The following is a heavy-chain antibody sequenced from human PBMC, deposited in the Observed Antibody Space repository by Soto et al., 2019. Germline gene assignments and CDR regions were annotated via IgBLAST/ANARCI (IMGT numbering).Heavy chain of an antibody. CDR1: GFTFGDSY. CDR2: ISPGSRYP. V-gene: IGHV3-11*06. J-gene: IGHJ5*02. CDR3: ARGNWFDP. Sequence: GGSLRLSCAGSGFTFGDSYMSWIRQAPGKGLEWLSYISPGSRYPAYADSVKGRFTISRDNAKRSLYLQMMSLTAEDTAIYYCARGNWFDPWGQGTLVTVSS.